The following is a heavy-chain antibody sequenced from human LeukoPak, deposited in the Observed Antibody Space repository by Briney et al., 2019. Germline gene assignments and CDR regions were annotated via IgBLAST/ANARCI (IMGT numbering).Heavy chain of an antibody. CDR1: GGSFSGYY. J-gene: IGHJ5*02. D-gene: IGHD1-1*01. Sequence: SETLSLTCAVYGGSFSGYYWSWIRQPPGRGLEWIGEINHSGSTNYNPSLKSRVTISVDTSKNQFSLKLSSVTAADTAVYYCARHLAGTTENWFDPWGQGTLVTVSS. CDR2: INHSGST. V-gene: IGHV4-34*01. CDR3: ARHLAGTTENWFDP.